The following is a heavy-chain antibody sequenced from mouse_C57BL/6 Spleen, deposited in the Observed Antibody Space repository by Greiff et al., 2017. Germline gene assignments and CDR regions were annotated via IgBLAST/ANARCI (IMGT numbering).Heavy chain of an antibody. V-gene: IGHV1-39*01. CDR1: GYSFTDYN. D-gene: IGHD2-4*01. J-gene: IGHJ3*01. CDR3: ARGGLREAVWFAY. CDR2: INPNHGTT. Sequence: VQLKQSGPELVKPGASVKISCKASGYSFTDYNMNWVKQSNGKSLEWIGVINPNHGTTSNNQKLKGKATLTVDQSSSTAYMQLNSLTSEDSAVYYCARGGLREAVWFAYWGQGTLVTVSA.